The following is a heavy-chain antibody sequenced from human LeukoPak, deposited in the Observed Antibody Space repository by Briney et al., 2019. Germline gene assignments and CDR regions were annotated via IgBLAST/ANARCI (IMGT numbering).Heavy chain of an antibody. V-gene: IGHV1-8*01. Sequence: ASVKVSCKASGYTFTSYDINWVRQATGQGLEWMGWMNPNSGNTGYAQKFQGRVTMTRNTSISTAYMELSSLRSEDTAVYYCARGHALSSNFDYWGQGTLVTVSS. CDR2: MNPNSGNT. CDR1: GYTFTSYD. CDR3: ARGHALSSNFDY. J-gene: IGHJ4*02. D-gene: IGHD6-6*01.